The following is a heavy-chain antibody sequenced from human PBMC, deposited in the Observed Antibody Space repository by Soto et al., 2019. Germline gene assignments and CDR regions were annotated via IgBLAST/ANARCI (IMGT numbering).Heavy chain of an antibody. Sequence: ASVKVSCKASEYTFTGYYLHWVRQAPGQGLEWMGWINPNSGATTYAQKFQGRVTMTRDTSISTAYMELSRLRSDDTAMYYCARQRITMIGEPLGGAFDIWGQGTMVTVSS. CDR3: ARQRITMIGEPLGGAFDI. CDR2: INPNSGAT. CDR1: EYTFTGYY. D-gene: IGHD3-22*01. J-gene: IGHJ3*02. V-gene: IGHV1-2*02.